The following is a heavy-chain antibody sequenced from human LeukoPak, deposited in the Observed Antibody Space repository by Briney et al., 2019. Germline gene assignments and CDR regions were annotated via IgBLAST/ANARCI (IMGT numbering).Heavy chain of an antibody. J-gene: IGHJ4*02. CDR3: ARADMATVFDF. D-gene: IGHD5-24*01. V-gene: IGHV4-31*03. Sequence: PSQILSLTCTVSGGSISSGADYWSWIRQHPGKGLEWIGYISYSGSTYYNPSLKTRLTISVDTSKNQFSLKLDSVTAADTAFYYCARADMATVFDFWGRGTLVTVSS. CDR1: GGSISSGADY. CDR2: ISYSGST.